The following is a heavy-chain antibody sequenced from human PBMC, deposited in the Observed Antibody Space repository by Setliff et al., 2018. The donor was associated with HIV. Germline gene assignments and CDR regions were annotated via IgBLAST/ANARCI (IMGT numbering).Heavy chain of an antibody. CDR2: INRGGST. V-gene: IGHV4-34*10. Sequence: PSETLSLTCGVYGESLSGYSWNWIRQPPGKGLEWIGEINRGGSTNYNPSLKSRVTMSIDTSRNQFSLKLTSVTATDTAVYYCARDLRFDPWGQGTLVTVSS. CDR1: GESLSGYS. CDR3: ARDLRFDP. J-gene: IGHJ5*02.